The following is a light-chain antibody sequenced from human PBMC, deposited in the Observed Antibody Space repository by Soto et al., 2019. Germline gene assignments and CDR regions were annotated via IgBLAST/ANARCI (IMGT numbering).Light chain of an antibody. Sequence: EMVLTQSPGTLSLSLGERATLSCRASKSVTTSYLAWYQQKPRQAPRRLIYGAATRATSIPDRFSGSGSGTEFTVTVTRLAPEDFGVDYCQHYGGSMYSFGQGNKLEIK. CDR3: QHYGGSMYS. J-gene: IGKJ2*03. CDR2: GAA. CDR1: KSVTTSY. V-gene: IGKV3-20*01.